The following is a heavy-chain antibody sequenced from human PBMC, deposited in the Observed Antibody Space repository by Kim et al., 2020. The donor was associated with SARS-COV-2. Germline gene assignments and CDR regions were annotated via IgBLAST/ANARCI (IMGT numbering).Heavy chain of an antibody. CDR1: GGSISSGGYY. CDR3: VRGRRRSSRVGSSGWF. CDR2: IYYSGST. D-gene: IGHD3-22*01. V-gene: IGHV4-39*01. J-gene: IGHJ5*01. Sequence: SETLSLTCTVSGGSISSGGYYWSWIRQHPGKGLEWIGNIYYSGSTYYNPSLKSRITISADTSKNQFSLNLSSVTAADTAVYYCVRGRRRSSRVGSSGWF.